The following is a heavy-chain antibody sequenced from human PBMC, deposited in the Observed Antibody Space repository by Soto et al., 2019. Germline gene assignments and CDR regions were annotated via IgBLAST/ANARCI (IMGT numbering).Heavy chain of an antibody. Sequence: HPGGSLRLSCSVSGFTFSTYDMSWVRQAPGKGLEWVSAISGAGRNTHYAGSVKGRFTISRDNSRDTLYLQLNSLRAEDTAIYYCGCCGSLSSGSSSFDSWGQGTLVTVSS. D-gene: IGHD2-2*01. J-gene: IGHJ4*02. CDR2: ISGAGRNT. CDR3: GCCGSLSSGSSSFDS. CDR1: GFTFSTYD. V-gene: IGHV3-23*01.